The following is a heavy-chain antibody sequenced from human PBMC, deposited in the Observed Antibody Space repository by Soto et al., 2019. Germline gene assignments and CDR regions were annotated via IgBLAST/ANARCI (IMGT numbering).Heavy chain of an antibody. J-gene: IGHJ5*01. CDR3: ATVVIPGTRHTDFDS. D-gene: IGHD2-21*01. Sequence: SETLSLTCSVSGGSISSGSYYWGWIRQTPGRGLEWIASMYHGGTTYSNPSLKSRVTISVDTSKNQFSLRLTSVTAADTAVYYCATVVIPGTRHTDFDSRGQGVSVTVSS. V-gene: IGHV4-39*02. CDR1: GGSISSGSYY. CDR2: MYHGGTT.